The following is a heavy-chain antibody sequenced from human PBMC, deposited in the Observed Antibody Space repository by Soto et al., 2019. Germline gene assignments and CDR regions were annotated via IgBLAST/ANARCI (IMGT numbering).Heavy chain of an antibody. V-gene: IGHV1-69*13. J-gene: IGHJ4*02. CDR1: GGTFSSYA. Sequence: GASVKVSCQASGGTFSSYAISWVRQAPGQGLEWMGGIIPIFGTANYAQKFQGRVTITADESTSTAYMELSSLRSEDAAVYYCAREDFRVPARLDYWGQGTLVTVSS. CDR3: AREDFRVPARLDY. CDR2: IIPIFGTA. D-gene: IGHD3-3*01.